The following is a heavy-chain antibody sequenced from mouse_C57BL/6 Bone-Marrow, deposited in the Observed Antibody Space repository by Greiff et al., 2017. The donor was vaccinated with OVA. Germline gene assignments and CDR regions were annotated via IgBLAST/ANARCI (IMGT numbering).Heavy chain of an antibody. CDR2: ISSGSSTI. CDR1: GFTFSDYG. Sequence: EVNVVESGGGLVKPGGSLKLSCAASGFTFSDYGMHWVRQAPEKGLEWVAYISSGSSTIYYADTVKGRFTISRDNAKNTLFLQMTSLRSEDTAMYYCARGLGYYSDYWGQGTTLTVSS. J-gene: IGHJ2*01. CDR3: ARGLGYYSDY. V-gene: IGHV5-17*01.